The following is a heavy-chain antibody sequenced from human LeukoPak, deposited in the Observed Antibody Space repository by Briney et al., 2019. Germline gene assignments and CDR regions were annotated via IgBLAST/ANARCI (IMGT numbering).Heavy chain of an antibody. Sequence: ASVKVSCKASGYTFTGYYMHWVRQAPGQGLEWVGWINPNSGGTNYAQKFQGRVTITTDESTSTAYMELSSLRSEDTAVYYCARDQIILGWQQLVHNWFDPWGQGTLVTVSS. CDR3: ARDQIILGWQQLVHNWFDP. V-gene: IGHV1-2*02. D-gene: IGHD6-13*01. CDR1: GYTFTGYY. CDR2: INPNSGGT. J-gene: IGHJ5*02.